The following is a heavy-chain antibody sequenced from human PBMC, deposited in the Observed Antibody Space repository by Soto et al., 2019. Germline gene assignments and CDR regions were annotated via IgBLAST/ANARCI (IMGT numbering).Heavy chain of an antibody. CDR1: GYSFTSYW. J-gene: IGHJ4*02. CDR3: ARTYSRGWYPPTPLFDY. Sequence: VESLKISCKGSGYSFTSYWIGWVRQMPGKGLEWMGIIYPGDSDTRYSPSFQGQVTISADKSISTAYLQWSSLKASDTAMYYFARTYSRGWYPPTPLFDYWGQGTLVTVSS. V-gene: IGHV5-51*01. CDR2: IYPGDSDT. D-gene: IGHD6-19*01.